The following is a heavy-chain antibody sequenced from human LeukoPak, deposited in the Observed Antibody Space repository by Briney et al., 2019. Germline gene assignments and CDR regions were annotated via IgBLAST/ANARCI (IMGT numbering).Heavy chain of an antibody. J-gene: IGHJ4*02. Sequence: PSETLSLTCTVSGGSISSYYWSWVQQPPGKGLEWIGHIYDTGNTNYNPSLESRVTISVDTSKNQFSLRLTSVTAADTAVYFCARATPWLLPGYWGQGTLVTVSS. CDR3: ARATPWLLPGY. V-gene: IGHV4-59*01. D-gene: IGHD3-22*01. CDR1: GGSISSYY. CDR2: IYDTGNT.